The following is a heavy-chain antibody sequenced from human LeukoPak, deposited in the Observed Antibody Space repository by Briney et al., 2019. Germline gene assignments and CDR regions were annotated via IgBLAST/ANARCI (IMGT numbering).Heavy chain of an antibody. D-gene: IGHD2-2*01. J-gene: IGHJ5*02. CDR3: ARSSSTRLINWFDP. CDR2: IIPIFGTA. CDR1: GGTFTIYA. Sequence: PSVTVSFKASGGTFTIYAISWVRQAPGQGLEWMGGIIPIFGTANYAQKFQGRVTITADESTSTAYMELSSLRSEDTAVYYCARSSSTRLINWFDPWGQGTLVTVSS. V-gene: IGHV1-69*13.